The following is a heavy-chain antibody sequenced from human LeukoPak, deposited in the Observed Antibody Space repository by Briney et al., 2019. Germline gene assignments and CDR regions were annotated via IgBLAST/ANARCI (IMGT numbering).Heavy chain of an antibody. D-gene: IGHD3-9*01. CDR3: AKDDYDILTGGIGY. V-gene: IGHV3-33*06. CDR2: IWYDGSNK. J-gene: IGHJ4*02. CDR1: GFTVSSNY. Sequence: PGGSLRLSCAASGFTVSSNYMSWVRQAPGKGLEWVAVIWYDGSNKYYADSVKGRFTISRDNSKNTLYLQMNSLRAEDTAVYYCAKDDYDILTGGIGYWGQGTLVTVSS.